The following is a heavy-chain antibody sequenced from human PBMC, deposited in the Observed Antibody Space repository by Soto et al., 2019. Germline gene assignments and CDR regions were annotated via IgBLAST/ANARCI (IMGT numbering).Heavy chain of an antibody. J-gene: IGHJ3*02. CDR3: ARSRPVGPDAFDI. V-gene: IGHV1-69*13. CDR1: GGTFSSYA. CDR2: IIPIFGTA. Sequence: SVKVSCKASGGTFSSYAISWVRQAPGQGLEWMGGIIPIFGTANYAQRFQGRVTITADESTSTAYMELSSLRSEDTAVYYCARSRPVGPDAFDIWGQGTMVTVSS. D-gene: IGHD1-26*01.